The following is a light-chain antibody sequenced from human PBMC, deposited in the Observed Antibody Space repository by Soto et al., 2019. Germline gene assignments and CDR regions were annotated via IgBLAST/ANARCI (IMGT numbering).Light chain of an antibody. CDR1: QSINSW. V-gene: IGKV1-5*03. Sequence: DIQMTQSPSTLSASVGDRVTITCRASQSINSWLAWYQQKPRKAPNLLIYKASSLESGVPSRFSGSGSGTEFTLTISSLHPDDFATYYCQQYNSYPRTFGQGTKLEIK. CDR2: KAS. CDR3: QQYNSYPRT. J-gene: IGKJ2*01.